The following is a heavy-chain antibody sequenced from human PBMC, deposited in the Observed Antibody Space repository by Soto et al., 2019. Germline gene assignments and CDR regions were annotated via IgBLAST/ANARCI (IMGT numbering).Heavy chain of an antibody. J-gene: IGHJ5*02. Sequence: QVHLVQSGAEVKEPGASVKVSCKTSGYTFTTYPIHWVRQAPGQSLEWMGFINAANGDTGYSQKFQGRVTIARDTSASTAYMEMSSLRSEDTAVYFCARKSSSSSWFDPWGQGTLVTVSS. D-gene: IGHD6-6*01. V-gene: IGHV1-3*01. CDR2: INAANGDT. CDR3: ARKSSSSSWFDP. CDR1: GYTFTTYP.